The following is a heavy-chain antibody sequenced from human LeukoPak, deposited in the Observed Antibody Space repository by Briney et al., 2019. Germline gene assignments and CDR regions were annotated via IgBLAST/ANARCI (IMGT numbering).Heavy chain of an antibody. CDR3: ARVPAASGYFDY. J-gene: IGHJ4*02. CDR2: INPNSGGT. Sequence: ASVKVSCKASGYTFTGYYTHWVRQAPGQGLEWMGWINPNSGGTNYAQKFQGRVTMTRDTSISTAYMELSRLRSDDTAVYYCARVPAASGYFDYWGQGTLVTVSS. V-gene: IGHV1-2*02. D-gene: IGHD2-2*01. CDR1: GYTFTGYY.